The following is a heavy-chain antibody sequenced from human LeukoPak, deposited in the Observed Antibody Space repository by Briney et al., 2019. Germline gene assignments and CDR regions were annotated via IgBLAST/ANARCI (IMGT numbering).Heavy chain of an antibody. CDR1: GYTFTSYG. CDR2: ISAYNGNT. Sequence: GASVKVSCKASGYTFTSYGISWVRQAPGQGLEWMGWISAYNGNTNYAQKLQGRVTMTTDTSTSTAYMELRSLRSDDTAVYYCARNGVRGVSFFYCYMDVWGKGTTVTISS. J-gene: IGHJ6*03. D-gene: IGHD3-10*01. CDR3: ARNGVRGVSFFYCYMDV. V-gene: IGHV1-18*01.